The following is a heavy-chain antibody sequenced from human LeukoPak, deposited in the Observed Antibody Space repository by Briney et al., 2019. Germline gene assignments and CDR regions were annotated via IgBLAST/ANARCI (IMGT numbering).Heavy chain of an antibody. CDR3: ARDGGWYKRGLDYFYYYMDV. J-gene: IGHJ6*03. CDR1: GFIFNNHA. D-gene: IGHD6-19*01. V-gene: IGHV3-20*04. Sequence: CPGGSLRLSCAASGFIFNNHAMHWVRQAPGKGLEWVSRINSNGDNTHYADSVKGRFTISRDNAKNSLYLQMNSLMAEDTALYYCARDGGWYKRGLDYFYYYMDVWGKGTTVTVSS. CDR2: INSNGDNT.